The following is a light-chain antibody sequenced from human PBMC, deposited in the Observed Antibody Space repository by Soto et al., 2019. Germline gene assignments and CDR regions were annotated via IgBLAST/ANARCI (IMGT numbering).Light chain of an antibody. CDR2: VNSEGSH. CDR3: QTWGTGFHVL. CDR1: SGHSNYA. V-gene: IGLV4-69*01. Sequence: QPVLTQSTSASASLGASVKLTCTLSSGHSNYAIAWHQQQPGKGPRYLMKVNSEGSHSKGDGIPDRFSGSSSGTERYLTISSLQSEDEADYYCQTWGTGFHVLFGGGTKLTVL. J-gene: IGLJ2*01.